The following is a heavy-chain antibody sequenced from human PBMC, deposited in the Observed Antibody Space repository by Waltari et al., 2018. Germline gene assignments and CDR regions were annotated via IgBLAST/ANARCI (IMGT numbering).Heavy chain of an antibody. V-gene: IGHV1-18*04. CDR3: VRESSGWFAMDV. CDR1: GYWFTNYG. CDR2: ISPYNGDT. J-gene: IGHJ6*02. D-gene: IGHD6-19*01. Sequence: QAQLVQSGPEVKKPGASVRPSCKASGYWFTNYGIGWVRQGPGQGLEWMGWISPYNGDTNYAQNLQGRVTVTADTSTGTAHMDLRSLKSEDTAVYYCVRESSGWFAMDVWGQGTTVTVSS.